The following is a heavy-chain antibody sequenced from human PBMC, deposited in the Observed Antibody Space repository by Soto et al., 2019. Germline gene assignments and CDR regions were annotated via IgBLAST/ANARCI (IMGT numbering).Heavy chain of an antibody. V-gene: IGHV1-69*01. D-gene: IGHD5-18*01. J-gene: IGHJ4*02. CDR2: IIPIFGTA. CDR1: GGTFSSYA. CDR3: ARDIPRGYSYGYPAGDY. Sequence: QVQLVQSGAEVKKPGSSVKVSCKASGGTFSSYAISWERQAPGQGLEWMGGIIPIFGTANYAQKFQGRVTITADESTSTAYMELSSLRSEDTAVYYCARDIPRGYSYGYPAGDYWGQGTLVTVSS.